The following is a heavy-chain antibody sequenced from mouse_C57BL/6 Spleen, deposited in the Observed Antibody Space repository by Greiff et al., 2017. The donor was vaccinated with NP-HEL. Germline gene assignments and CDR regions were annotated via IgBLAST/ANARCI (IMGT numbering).Heavy chain of an antibody. CDR1: GYAFSSYW. J-gene: IGHJ1*03. V-gene: IGHV1-80*01. Sequence: LEESGAELVKPGASVKISCKASGYAFSSYWMNWVKQRPGKGLEWIGQIYPGDGDTNYNGKFKGKATLTADKSSSTAYMQLSSLTSEDSAVYFCAKAGPPRYFDVWGTGTTVTVSS. D-gene: IGHD3-2*02. CDR2: IYPGDGDT. CDR3: AKAGPPRYFDV.